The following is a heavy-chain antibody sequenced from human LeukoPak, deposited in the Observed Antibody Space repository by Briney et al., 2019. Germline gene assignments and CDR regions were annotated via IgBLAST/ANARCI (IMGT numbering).Heavy chain of an antibody. CDR2: ISYDGSNK. D-gene: IGHD6-19*01. J-gene: IGHJ4*02. V-gene: IGHV3-30*03. Sequence: GGSLRLSCAASGFTFSSYGMHWVRQAPGKGLEWVAVISYDGSNKYYADSVKGRFTISRDNSKNTLYLQMNSLRAEDTAVYYCARDTRRDQYSSGWFDYWGQGTLVTVSS. CDR3: ARDTRRDQYSSGWFDY. CDR1: GFTFSSYG.